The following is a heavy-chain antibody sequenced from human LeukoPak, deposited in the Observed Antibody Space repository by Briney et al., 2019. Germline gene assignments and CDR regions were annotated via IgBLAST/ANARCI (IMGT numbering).Heavy chain of an antibody. D-gene: IGHD1-26*01. J-gene: IGHJ5*02. V-gene: IGHV1-69*05. CDR3: AREASGSYYPGLNLVNWFDP. CDR1: GGTFSSYA. CDR2: IIPIFGTA. Sequence: GASVKVSCKASGGTFSSYAISWVRQAPGQGLEWMGGIIPIFGTANYAQKFQGRVTITTDESTSTAYMELSSLRSEDTAVYYCAREASGSYYPGLNLVNWFDPWGQGTLVTVSS.